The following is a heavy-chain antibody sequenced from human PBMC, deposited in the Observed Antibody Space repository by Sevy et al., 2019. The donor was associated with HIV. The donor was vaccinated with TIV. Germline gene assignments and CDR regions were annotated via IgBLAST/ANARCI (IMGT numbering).Heavy chain of an antibody. V-gene: IGHV4-31*02. J-gene: IGHJ4*02. D-gene: IGHD3-3*02. CDR3: ARRAPISGYFDY. CDR1: GGSISSGGYY. CDR2: IQYSGST. Sequence: SETLSLTCTVSGGSISSGGYYWSWMRQVPGKGLEWIVYIQYSGSTYYNPPLQSRATVSRDTSKNQFFLKLSSMTAADTAVYFCARRAPISGYFDYWGQGTRVTVSS.